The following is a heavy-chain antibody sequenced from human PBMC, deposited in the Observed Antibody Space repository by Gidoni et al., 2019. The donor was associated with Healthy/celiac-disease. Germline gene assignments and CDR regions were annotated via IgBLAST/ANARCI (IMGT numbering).Heavy chain of an antibody. CDR2: ISSSSSTI. Sequence: EVQLVESGGGLVQPGGSLRLSCAASGFTFSSYSMNWVRQAPGKGLEWVSYISSSSSTIYYADSVKGRFTISRDNAKNSLYLQMNSLRAEDTAVYYCAMMSNRIDYWGQGTLVTVSS. CDR3: AMMSNRIDY. V-gene: IGHV3-48*01. CDR1: GFTFSSYS. J-gene: IGHJ4*02.